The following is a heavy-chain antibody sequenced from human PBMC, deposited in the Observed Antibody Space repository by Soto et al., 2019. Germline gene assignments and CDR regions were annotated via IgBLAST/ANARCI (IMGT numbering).Heavy chain of an antibody. CDR1: GFTFSSYW. Sequence: EVQLVESGGGLVQPGGSLRLSCAASGFTFSSYWMHWVRQAPGKGPVWVSRINSDGSSTSYADSVKGRFTISRDNAKNTLYLQMNSLRAEDTAVYYCARDRNDYGDFMVDYWGQGTLVTVSS. CDR3: ARDRNDYGDFMVDY. J-gene: IGHJ4*02. CDR2: INSDGSST. D-gene: IGHD4-17*01. V-gene: IGHV3-74*01.